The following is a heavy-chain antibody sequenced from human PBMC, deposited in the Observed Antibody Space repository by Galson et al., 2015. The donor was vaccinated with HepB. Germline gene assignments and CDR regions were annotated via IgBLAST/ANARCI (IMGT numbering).Heavy chain of an antibody. D-gene: IGHD3-22*01. CDR2: ISYDGSNK. CDR3: ARVLTPADYYDSSGIEYYFDY. Sequence: SLRLSCAASGFTFSSYAMHWVRQAPGKGLEWVAVISYDGSNKYYADSVKGRFTISRDNSKNTLYLQMNSLRAEDTAVYYCARVLTPADYYDSSGIEYYFDYWGQGTLVTVSS. J-gene: IGHJ4*02. CDR1: GFTFSSYA. V-gene: IGHV3-30-3*01.